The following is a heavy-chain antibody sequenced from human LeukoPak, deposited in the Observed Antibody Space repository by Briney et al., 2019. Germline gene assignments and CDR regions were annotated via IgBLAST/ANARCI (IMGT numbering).Heavy chain of an antibody. Sequence: SVKVSFKDSGGTFISYAISWVRQAPGQGLEWMGRIIPILGIRNYAQKFQGRVTITADKSTSTAYMELSSLRSEDTAVYYCARDGSYSSGWYSVDYWGQGTLVTVSS. J-gene: IGHJ4*02. D-gene: IGHD6-19*01. CDR3: ARDGSYSSGWYSVDY. V-gene: IGHV1-69*04. CDR2: IIPILGIR. CDR1: GGTFISYA.